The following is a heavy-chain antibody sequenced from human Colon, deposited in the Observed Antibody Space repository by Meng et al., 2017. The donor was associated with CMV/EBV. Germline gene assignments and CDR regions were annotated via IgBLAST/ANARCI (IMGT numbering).Heavy chain of an antibody. Sequence: GESLKISCAASGFTFSSYAMHWVRQAPGKGLEWVAFISYDGSKKKYADSVTGRFTISRDTPKDTPYLEVNSLKTDDTAIYYCARDKGTGAFDYWGQGSLVTVSS. J-gene: IGHJ4*02. CDR2: ISYDGSKK. V-gene: IGHV3-30*03. CDR3: ARDKGTGAFDY. D-gene: IGHD3/OR15-3a*01. CDR1: GFTFSSYA.